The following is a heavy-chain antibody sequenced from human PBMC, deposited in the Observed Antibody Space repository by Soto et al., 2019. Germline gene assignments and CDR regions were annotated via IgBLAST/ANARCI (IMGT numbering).Heavy chain of an antibody. Sequence: GASVKVSCKASGYTFTSYYMHWVRQAPGQGLEWMGIINPSGGSTSYAQKFQGRVTMTRDTSTSTVYMELSSLRSEDTAVYYCARTRVGIAAVAASWYFDYWGQGXLVTIYS. CDR3: ARTRVGIAAVAASWYFDY. CDR2: INPSGGST. D-gene: IGHD6-19*01. V-gene: IGHV1-46*01. CDR1: GYTFTSYY. J-gene: IGHJ4*02.